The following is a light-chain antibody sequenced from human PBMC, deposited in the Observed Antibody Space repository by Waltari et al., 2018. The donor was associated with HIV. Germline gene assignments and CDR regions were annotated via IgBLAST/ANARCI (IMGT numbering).Light chain of an antibody. CDR2: SNN. V-gene: IGLV1-44*01. J-gene: IGLJ2*01. CDR1: NSNIGSNS. CDR3: AAWDDSRNGEVI. Sequence: QSVLTQPPPASGTPGQRVTISCSGRNSNIGSNSVNWYQQVPGTAPKLLIYSNNQRPSVAPDRFSGSKSGNSASLAISGLRSEDEADYYCAAWDDSRNGEVIFGGGTKLTVL.